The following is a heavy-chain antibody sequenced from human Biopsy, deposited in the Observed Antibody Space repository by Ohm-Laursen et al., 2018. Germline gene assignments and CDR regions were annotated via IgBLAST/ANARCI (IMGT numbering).Heavy chain of an antibody. D-gene: IGHD1-26*01. V-gene: IGHV4-34*01. Sequence: TLSLTCAVYNVSFSSFYWSWIRQPPGKGLEWIGEISHTGSTNYNPPLKSRVFMSVDTSRSQFSLRLSSVTAADTAVYYCALGGGSYVNFDYWGRGTLVTVSS. CDR2: ISHTGST. CDR3: ALGGGSYVNFDY. J-gene: IGHJ4*02. CDR1: NVSFSSFY.